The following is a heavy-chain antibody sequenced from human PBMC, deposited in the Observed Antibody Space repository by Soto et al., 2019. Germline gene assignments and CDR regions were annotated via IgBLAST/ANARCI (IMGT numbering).Heavy chain of an antibody. CDR1: GYTLTGYY. D-gene: IGHD2-15*01. J-gene: IGHJ3*02. CDR2: INPNSGGT. CDR3: ARNYCSGGSCYSSAFDI. V-gene: IGHV1-2*04. Sequence: GASVKVSCKASGYTLTGYYMHWVRQAPGQGLEWMGWINPNSGGTNYAQKFQGWVTMTRDTSISTAYMELSRLRSDDTAVYFCARNYCSGGSCYSSAFDIWGQGTMVTVSS.